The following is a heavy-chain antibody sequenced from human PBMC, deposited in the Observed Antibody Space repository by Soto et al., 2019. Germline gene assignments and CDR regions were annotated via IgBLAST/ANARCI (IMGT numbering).Heavy chain of an antibody. D-gene: IGHD1-1*01. V-gene: IGHV1-18*04. CDR1: GYTFTTYG. J-gene: IGHJ6*02. CDR3: ARDGERDTGLNFYYYRNGMDA. Sequence: QVQLVQSGGEVRKPRASVKVSCKASGYTFTTYGISWVRQAPGQGLEWMGWISPYNGTTKYAEKFQGEMTKTTDTDTRTAYMDVRSLRSDDTAVYYCARDGERDTGLNFYYYRNGMDAWGQGARVTVSS. CDR2: ISPYNGTT.